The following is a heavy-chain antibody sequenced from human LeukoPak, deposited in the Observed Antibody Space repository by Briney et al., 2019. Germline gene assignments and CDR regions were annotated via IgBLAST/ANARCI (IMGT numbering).Heavy chain of an antibody. V-gene: IGHV1-69*05. CDR3: ARDVHGDYGSGWFDP. D-gene: IGHD4-17*01. Sequence: SVKVSCKASGYTFTNYGISWVRQAPGQGLEWLGGIMPLFGTAGYAQKFQGRVTITKDESTRTVYLELTSLTSDDTAVYYCARDVHGDYGSGWFDPRGQGTLVSVSS. J-gene: IGHJ5*02. CDR2: IMPLFGTA. CDR1: GYTFTNYG.